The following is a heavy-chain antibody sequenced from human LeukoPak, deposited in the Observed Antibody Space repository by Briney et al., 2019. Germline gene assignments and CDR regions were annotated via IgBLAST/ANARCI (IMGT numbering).Heavy chain of an antibody. J-gene: IGHJ4*02. CDR3: AGRVWTKTRGLIGYFDY. V-gene: IGHV4-4*07. CDR1: GGSISRYH. D-gene: IGHD3-10*01. Sequence: NPPETLSLTCTVSGGSISRYHWSWIRQPAGKGLEWIGRVPTSGTDYNPSLKSRVTMSVDTSKSEFSLNLSSVTAADTAVYFCAGRVWTKTRGLIGYFDYWGQGILVTVSS. CDR2: VPTSGT.